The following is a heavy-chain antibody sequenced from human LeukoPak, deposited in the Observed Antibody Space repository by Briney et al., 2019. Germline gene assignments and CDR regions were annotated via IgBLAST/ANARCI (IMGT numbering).Heavy chain of an antibody. V-gene: IGHV3-23*01. D-gene: IGHD1-26*01. Sequence: PGGSLRLSCAASGFTFSSYAMSWVRQAPGKGLEWVSAISSGGGNTYYADSVKGRFTISRDNSKNTLYLQMNSLRAEDTAVYYCAKGGSDYDDHGYSFDYWGQGALVTVSS. CDR2: ISSGGGNT. J-gene: IGHJ4*02. CDR3: AKGGSDYDDHGYSFDY. CDR1: GFTFSSYA.